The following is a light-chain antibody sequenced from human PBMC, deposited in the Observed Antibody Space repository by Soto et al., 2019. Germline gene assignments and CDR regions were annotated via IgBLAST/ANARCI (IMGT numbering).Light chain of an antibody. V-gene: IGKV2-28*01. CDR1: QSLLHSSGYNY. Sequence: EIVMTQSPLSLPVTPGEPASISCRSSQSLLHSSGYNYLHWYLQKPGQSAQLLIYLVSTRASGVPDRFSGSGSGIDFTLKISRVEAEDVGVYSCMQDLQTPYTFVQGTTLEIK. CDR3: MQDLQTPYT. CDR2: LVS. J-gene: IGKJ2*01.